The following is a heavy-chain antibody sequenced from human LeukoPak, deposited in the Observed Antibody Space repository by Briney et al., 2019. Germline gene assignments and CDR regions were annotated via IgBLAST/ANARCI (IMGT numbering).Heavy chain of an antibody. J-gene: IGHJ4*02. D-gene: IGHD2-15*01. V-gene: IGHV4-39*07. CDR3: AREGAGYCSGGSCYRPL. Sequence: SETLSLTCTVSGGSISSSSYYWGWIRQPPGKGLEWIGSIYYSGSTYYNPSLKSRVTISVDTSKNQFSLKLSSVTAADTAVYYCAREGAGYCSGGSCYRPLWGQGTLVTVSS. CDR2: IYYSGST. CDR1: GGSISSSSYY.